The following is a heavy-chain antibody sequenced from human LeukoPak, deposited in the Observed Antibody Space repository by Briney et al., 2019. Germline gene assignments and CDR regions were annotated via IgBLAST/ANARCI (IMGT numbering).Heavy chain of an antibody. CDR3: ARDRLTIFGPGRFDP. D-gene: IGHD3-3*01. Sequence: KPSETLSLTCTVSGGSISSSSYYWGWIRQPPGKGLEWIGSIFYSGSTYYNPSLKSRVTISIDTSKNQFSLKLSSVTAADTAVYYCARDRLTIFGPGRFDPWGQGTLVIVSS. V-gene: IGHV4-39*07. CDR1: GGSISSSSYY. CDR2: IFYSGST. J-gene: IGHJ5*02.